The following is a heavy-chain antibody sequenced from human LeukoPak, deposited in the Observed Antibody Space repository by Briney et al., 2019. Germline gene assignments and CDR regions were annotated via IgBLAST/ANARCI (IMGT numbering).Heavy chain of an antibody. CDR1: GFTFSSYW. CDR2: INSDGSST. J-gene: IGHJ6*02. D-gene: IGHD2/OR15-2a*01. V-gene: IGHV3-74*01. Sequence: PGGSLRLSCAASGFTFSSYWMHWVRQAPGKGLVWVSRINSDGSSTSYADSVKGRFTISRDNAKNTLYLQMNSLRAEDTAVYYCARDQFYGLSTDYYYYGMDVWGQGTTVTVSS. CDR3: ARDQFYGLSTDYYYYGMDV.